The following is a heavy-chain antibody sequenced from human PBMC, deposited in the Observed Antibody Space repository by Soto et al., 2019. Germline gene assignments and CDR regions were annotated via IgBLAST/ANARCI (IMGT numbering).Heavy chain of an antibody. CDR3: TTYSTQTFCDGGPCYSVQPKGLDS. D-gene: IGHD2-15*01. J-gene: IGHJ4*02. CDR1: GLSFSNVW. V-gene: IGHV3-15*01. Sequence: EVQLVESGGGLVKPGGSLTLSCAASGLSFSNVWMSCVRQAPGKGPEWVGHIKSKSVGGTTDYTAPVKGRFTISRDDSKDTLYLQMNRLKTEDTALYYCTTYSTQTFCDGGPCYSVQPKGLDSWGQGILVTVS. CDR2: IKSKSVGGTT.